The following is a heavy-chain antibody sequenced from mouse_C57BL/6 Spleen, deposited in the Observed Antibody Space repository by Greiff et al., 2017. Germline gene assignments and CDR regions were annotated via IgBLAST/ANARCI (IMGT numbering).Heavy chain of an antibody. CDR2: IHPSDSDT. CDR3: AILYWYFDV. Sequence: QVQLKQPGAELVKPGASVKVSCKASGYTFTSYWMHWVKQRPGQGLEWIGRIHPSDSDTNYNQKFKGKATLTVDKSSSTASMHLSRLTSEDSAVYYCAILYWYFDVWGTGTTVTVSS. J-gene: IGHJ1*03. V-gene: IGHV1-74*01. CDR1: GYTFTSYW.